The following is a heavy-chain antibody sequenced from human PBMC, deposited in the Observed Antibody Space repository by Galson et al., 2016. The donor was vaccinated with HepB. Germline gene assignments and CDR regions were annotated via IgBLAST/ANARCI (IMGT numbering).Heavy chain of an antibody. J-gene: IGHJ4*02. Sequence: SLRLSCAASGFKFDDYAMHWVRQIPGRGLGWVSGINWNSGTIVYADSVKGRFTISRDNSKNTLSLQMSNLRAEDTAVYYCTSEPTDSEEGYWGQGTLVTVSS. CDR2: INWNSGTI. CDR3: TSEPTDSEEGY. D-gene: IGHD1-14*01. CDR1: GFKFDDYA. V-gene: IGHV3-9*01.